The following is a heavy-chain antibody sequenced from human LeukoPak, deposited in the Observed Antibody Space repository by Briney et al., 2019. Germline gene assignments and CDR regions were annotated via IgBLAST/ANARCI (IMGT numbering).Heavy chain of an antibody. CDR1: GDSMSGYS. J-gene: IGHJ4*02. V-gene: IGHV4-4*07. D-gene: IGHD3-10*01. CDR3: ARVHIVTGTYFDS. Sequence: SETLSLTCTISGDSMSGYSWSWLRQPAGQGLEWIGRIYTSYFTEYNLSLDGRVTMSIDTYKNQFSLMLDSLTAADTAIYYCARVHIVTGTYFDSWGQGALVTVSS. CDR2: IYTSYFT.